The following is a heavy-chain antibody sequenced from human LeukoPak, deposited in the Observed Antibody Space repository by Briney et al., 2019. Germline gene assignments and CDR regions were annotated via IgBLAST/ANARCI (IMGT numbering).Heavy chain of an antibody. CDR2: IDWDDDK. Sequence: SGPALVKPTQTLTLTCTFSGFSLSTSGMCVSWNRQPPGKALEWLARIDWDDDKYYSTSLKTRLTISKDTSKNQVVLTMTNMDPVDTATYYCARMTYYYDSSGYYSDYWGQGTLVTVSS. V-gene: IGHV2-70*11. CDR1: GFSLSTSGMC. D-gene: IGHD3-22*01. J-gene: IGHJ4*02. CDR3: ARMTYYYDSSGYYSDY.